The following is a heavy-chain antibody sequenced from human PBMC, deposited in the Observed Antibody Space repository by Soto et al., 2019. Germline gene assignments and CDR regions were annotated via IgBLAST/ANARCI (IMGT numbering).Heavy chain of an antibody. Sequence: SETLSLTCTVSGGSISTSYWSWIRQPPGGTLEWIGYIYASGATTYNPSLESRVTMSVDMPNNEFSLELTSLTAADTAVYYCARSHSFDGSIYHYYFDFWGQGTLVTVSS. CDR1: GGSISTSY. CDR3: ARSHSFDGSIYHYYFDF. V-gene: IGHV4-59*01. J-gene: IGHJ4*02. D-gene: IGHD3-10*01. CDR2: IYASGAT.